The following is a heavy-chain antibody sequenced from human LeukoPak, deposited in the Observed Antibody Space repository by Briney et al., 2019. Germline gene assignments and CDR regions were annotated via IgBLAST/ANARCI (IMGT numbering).Heavy chain of an antibody. D-gene: IGHD2-15*01. V-gene: IGHV4-34*01. J-gene: IGHJ4*02. CDR1: GESFNDYF. Sequence: SETLSLTCAVYGESFNDYFWNWIRQPPGKGLEWIGEVNYKGSTYYNSSLKSRVSMSVDTSKKQIFLNLRSLTATDTAMYFCARGSRLDGFCAAGTCYSAYYDYWGQGTPVTVSS. CDR3: ARGSRLDGFCAAGTCYSAYYDY. CDR2: VNYKGST.